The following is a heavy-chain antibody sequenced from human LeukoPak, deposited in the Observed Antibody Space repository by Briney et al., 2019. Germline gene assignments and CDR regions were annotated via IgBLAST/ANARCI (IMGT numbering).Heavy chain of an antibody. CDR1: GGSISSSSYY. J-gene: IGHJ6*03. CDR3: ARGGGSSGNGAYYMDV. D-gene: IGHD2-15*01. V-gene: IGHV4-39*07. CDR2: IYYSGST. Sequence: SETLSLTCTVSGGSISSSSYYWGWIRQPPGKGLVWIGSIYYSGSTYYNPSLKSRVTISVDTSKNQFSLKLSPVTAADTAVYYCARGGGSSGNGAYYMDVWGKGTTVTVSS.